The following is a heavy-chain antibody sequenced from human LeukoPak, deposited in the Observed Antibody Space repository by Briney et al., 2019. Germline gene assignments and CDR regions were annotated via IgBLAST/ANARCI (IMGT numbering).Heavy chain of an antibody. CDR2: ISGSGGST. V-gene: IGHV3-23*01. D-gene: IGHD2-2*01. Sequence: GGSLRLSCAASGFTFSSDAMSWVRQAPGKGLEWVSAISGSGGSTYYADSVKGRFTISRDNSKNTLYLQMNSLRAEDTAVYYCAKDHGYCSSTSCPVDYWGQGTLVTVSS. J-gene: IGHJ4*02. CDR1: GFTFSSDA. CDR3: AKDHGYCSSTSCPVDY.